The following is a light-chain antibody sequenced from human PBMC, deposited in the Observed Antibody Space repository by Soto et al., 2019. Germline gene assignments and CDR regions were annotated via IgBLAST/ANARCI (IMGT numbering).Light chain of an antibody. CDR3: QQRSNWPPYT. Sequence: EIVLTQSPATLSLSPGERATLSCRASQSVSSYLAWYQQKPGQAPRLLIYDASNRATGIPARFSGSGYGTDFTLTISSLEPEDFAVSYCQQRSNWPPYTFGQGTKLEIK. CDR1: QSVSSY. V-gene: IGKV3-11*01. CDR2: DAS. J-gene: IGKJ2*01.